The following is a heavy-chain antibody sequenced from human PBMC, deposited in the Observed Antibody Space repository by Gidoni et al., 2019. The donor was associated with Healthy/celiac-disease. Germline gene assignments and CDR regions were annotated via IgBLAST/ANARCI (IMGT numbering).Heavy chain of an antibody. J-gene: IGHJ3*02. D-gene: IGHD4-17*01. Sequence: QVQLQESGPGLEKPSETLSLTCTASGGSISSDYWSWIRQPPGKRLEWIGYIYYSGSTTYNPSLKSRVSISVDTAKNQFALKLCSVTAADTAVYYCATRDDGGNSAFDIWSQGTMVTVSS. V-gene: IGHV4-59*01. CDR3: ATRDDGGNSAFDI. CDR2: IYYSGST. CDR1: GGSISSDY.